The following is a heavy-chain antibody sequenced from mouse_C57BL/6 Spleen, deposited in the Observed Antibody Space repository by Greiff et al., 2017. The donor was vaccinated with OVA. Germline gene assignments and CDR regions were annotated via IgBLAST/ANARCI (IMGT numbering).Heavy chain of an antibody. D-gene: IGHD1-1*01. CDR2: ISYDGSN. V-gene: IGHV3-6*01. J-gene: IGHJ1*03. Sequence: ESGPGLVKPSQSLSLTCSVTGYSITSGYYWNWIRQFPGNKLEWMGYISYDGSNNYNPSLKNRISITRDTSKNQFFLKLNSVTTEDTATYYCARSSFTTVVADWYFDVWGTGTTVTVSS. CDR3: ARSSFTTVVADWYFDV. CDR1: GYSITSGYY.